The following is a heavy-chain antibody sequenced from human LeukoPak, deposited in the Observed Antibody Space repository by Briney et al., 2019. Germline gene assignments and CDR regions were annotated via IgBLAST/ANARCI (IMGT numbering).Heavy chain of an antibody. D-gene: IGHD6-13*01. V-gene: IGHV4-39*01. Sequence: NPSETLSLTCTVSGGSTSSDRYYWGWIRQPPGKGLEWIGDIYYSGSTFYHPSLKSRVTMSVDTSKHQFSLKLSSVTAADTAVYYCARQSIYSISWHANNWFDPWGQGTLVTVPS. CDR2: IYYSGST. CDR1: GGSTSSDRYY. J-gene: IGHJ5*02. CDR3: ARQSIYSISWHANNWFDP.